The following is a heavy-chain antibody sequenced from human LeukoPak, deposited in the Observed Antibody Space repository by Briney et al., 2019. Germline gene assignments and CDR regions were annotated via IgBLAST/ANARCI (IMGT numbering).Heavy chain of an antibody. CDR1: GFTFRSYA. CDR3: AKDEAYNYVGYFNY. V-gene: IGHV3-23*01. J-gene: IGHJ4*02. D-gene: IGHD5-24*01. Sequence: GGSLRLSCAASGFTFRSYAMAWVRQAPGKGLEWVSTISGGGGSTYYADSVKGRFTISRDNSENTLYLQMNSLRAGDTAVYYCAKDEAYNYVGYFNYWGQGTLVTVSS. CDR2: ISGGGGST.